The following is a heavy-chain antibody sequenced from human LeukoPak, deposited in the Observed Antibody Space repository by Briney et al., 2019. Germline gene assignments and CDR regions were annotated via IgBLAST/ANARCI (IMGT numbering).Heavy chain of an antibody. J-gene: IGHJ4*02. CDR1: GASVGDHY. Sequence: SETLSLTCTVSGASVGDHYCSWIRQAARKGLEWLGRIYTSGITIYNPSLQSRVTISVDVSKNQFSLRLISMTVAVTGIYYCAVDNRDFWGQGTLVSVSS. D-gene: IGHD2/OR15-2a*01. CDR3: AVDNRDF. V-gene: IGHV4-4*07. CDR2: IYTSGIT.